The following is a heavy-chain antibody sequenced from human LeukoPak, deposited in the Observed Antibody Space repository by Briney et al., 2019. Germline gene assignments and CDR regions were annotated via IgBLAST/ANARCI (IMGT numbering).Heavy chain of an antibody. CDR1: GYTFTSHY. D-gene: IGHD3-16*01. V-gene: IGHV1-8*01. J-gene: IGHJ4*02. CDR2: MNPNSGYT. CDR3: ASNSGGLGY. Sequence: ASVKVSCKVSGYTFTSHYIIWVRQATGQGLEWVGWMNPNSGYTGHAQKFQGRVTLTKDTSVSTAYIELSSLRSEDTAVYYCASNSGGLGYWGQGTLVTVSS.